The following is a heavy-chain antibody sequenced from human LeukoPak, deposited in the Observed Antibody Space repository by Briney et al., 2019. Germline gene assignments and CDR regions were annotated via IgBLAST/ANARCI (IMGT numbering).Heavy chain of an antibody. Sequence: SVKVSCKASGGTFSSYAISWVRQAPGQGLEWMGRIIPILGIANYAQKFQGRVTITADKSTSTAYMELSSLRSEDTAVYYCAKGRSIAVAAYFDYWGQGTLVTVSS. CDR3: AKGRSIAVAAYFDY. CDR2: IIPILGIA. J-gene: IGHJ4*02. V-gene: IGHV1-69*04. CDR1: GGTFSSYA. D-gene: IGHD6-19*01.